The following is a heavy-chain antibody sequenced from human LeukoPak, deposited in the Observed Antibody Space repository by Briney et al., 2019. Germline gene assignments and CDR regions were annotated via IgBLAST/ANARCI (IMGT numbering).Heavy chain of an antibody. V-gene: IGHV3-11*01. J-gene: IGHJ4*02. D-gene: IGHD3-10*01. CDR1: GFSFRDYQ. CDR3: ARDRGVWFGEFLY. Sequence: GGSLRLSCVGSGFSFRDYQMSWIREAPGEGVEGISYIGNGGTSLYYADSVKGRFTTSRDNAKNSVYLQMNRLRGEDTAVYYCARDRGVWFGEFLYWGQGSLVTVSS. CDR2: IGNGGTSL.